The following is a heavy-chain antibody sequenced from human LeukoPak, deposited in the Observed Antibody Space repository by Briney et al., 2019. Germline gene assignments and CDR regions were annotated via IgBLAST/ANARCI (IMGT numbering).Heavy chain of an antibody. Sequence: PGGSLRLSCAASGFTFSSYSMNWVRQAPGKGLEWVSSISSSSSYIYYADSVKGRFTISRDNAKSSLYLQMNSLRAEDTAVYYCARDGDPIDYDILTGYSAFDIWGQGTMVTVSS. D-gene: IGHD3-9*01. V-gene: IGHV3-21*01. CDR2: ISSSSSYI. J-gene: IGHJ3*02. CDR3: ARDGDPIDYDILTGYSAFDI. CDR1: GFTFSSYS.